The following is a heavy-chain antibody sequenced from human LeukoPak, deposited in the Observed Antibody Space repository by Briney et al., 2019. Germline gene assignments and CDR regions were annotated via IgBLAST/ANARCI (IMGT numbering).Heavy chain of an antibody. CDR1: GFTLSSFT. V-gene: IGHV3-21*06. CDR2: ISSSSSHT. J-gene: IGHJ4*02. D-gene: IGHD1-26*01. Sequence: NPGGSLRLSCVMPGFTLSSFTMHWVRQAPGKGLEWVASISSSSSHTYYADSLKGRFIISRDNAKNSLSLQMDSLSADDTAVYYCAGGRWELLRMDHWGQGALVTVSS. CDR3: AGGRWELLRMDH.